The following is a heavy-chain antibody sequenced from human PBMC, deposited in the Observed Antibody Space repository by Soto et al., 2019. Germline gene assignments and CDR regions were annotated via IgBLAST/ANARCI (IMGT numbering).Heavy chain of an antibody. CDR3: AARTDSLRSYYSGLDV. CDR2: IVVGSGNT. V-gene: IGHV1-58*01. J-gene: IGHJ6*02. Sequence: GASVKVPCKASGFTFTSSAVQRVRQARGQRLEWIGWIVVGSGNTNYAQKFQERVTITRDMSTSTAYMELSSLRSEDTAVYYCAARTDSLRSYYSGLDVWGQGTTVTVSS. CDR1: GFTFTSSA.